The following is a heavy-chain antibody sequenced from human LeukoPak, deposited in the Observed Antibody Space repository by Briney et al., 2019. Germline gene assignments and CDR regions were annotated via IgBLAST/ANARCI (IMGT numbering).Heavy chain of an antibody. D-gene: IGHD3-10*01. CDR3: AREPYYYGSGSYTIDP. V-gene: IGHV4-61*02. J-gene: IGHJ5*02. Sequence: SEALSLTCTVSGGSLSSGSYYWKWIRLPAGEGLEWIGRIYTSGRTNYNPSLKSRVTISIDTSKNQFSLKLSSVTAADTAVYYCAREPYYYGSGSYTIDPWGQGTLVTVSS. CDR1: GGSLSSGSYY. CDR2: IYTSGRT.